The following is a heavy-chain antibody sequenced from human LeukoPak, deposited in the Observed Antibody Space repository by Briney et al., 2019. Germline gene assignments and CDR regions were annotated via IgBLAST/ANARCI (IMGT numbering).Heavy chain of an antibody. CDR3: AKDLSSSTPRSRFDY. J-gene: IGHJ4*02. CDR2: ISGSGGST. Sequence: GGSLRLSCAASGSTFSNYAMTWVRQAPGKGLEWVSSISGSGGSTYYADSVKGRFTISRDNSKNTLYLQMNILRAEDTAVYYCAKDLSSSTPRSRFDYWGQGTLVTVSS. D-gene: IGHD2-2*01. V-gene: IGHV3-23*01. CDR1: GSTFSNYA.